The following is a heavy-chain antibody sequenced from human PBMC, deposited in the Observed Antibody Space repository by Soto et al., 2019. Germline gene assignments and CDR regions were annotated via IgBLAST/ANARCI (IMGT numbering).Heavy chain of an antibody. J-gene: IGHJ6*02. V-gene: IGHV1-69*13. CDR2: IIPIFGTA. D-gene: IGHD3-3*01. CDR3: AREGEAAIFGVVTEYIPQGGIEV. CDR1: GGTFSSYA. Sequence: SVKISCKASGGTFSSYAISWVRQAPGQGLEWMGGIIPIFGTANSAQKLQGRVTITADESTSKAYMELSSQRSEDTAVYYCAREGEAAIFGVVTEYIPQGGIEVWGQGTKVTVS.